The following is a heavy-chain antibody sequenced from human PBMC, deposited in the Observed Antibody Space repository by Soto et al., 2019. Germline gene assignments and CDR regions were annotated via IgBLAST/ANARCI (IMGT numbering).Heavy chain of an antibody. Sequence: SETLSLTCTVSGGSVSSGSYYWSWIRQPPGKGLEWIGYIYYSGSTNYSPSLKSRVTISVDTSKNQFSLKLSSVTAADTAVYYCASADYYDSSPIDYRGQGTLVTVSS. D-gene: IGHD3-22*01. CDR3: ASADYYDSSPIDY. CDR2: IYYSGST. CDR1: GGSVSSGSYY. V-gene: IGHV4-61*01. J-gene: IGHJ4*02.